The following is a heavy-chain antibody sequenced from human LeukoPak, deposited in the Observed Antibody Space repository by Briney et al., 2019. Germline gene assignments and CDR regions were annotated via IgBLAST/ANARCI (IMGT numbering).Heavy chain of an antibody. V-gene: IGHV3-23*01. J-gene: IGHJ4*02. CDR1: GFSFSTNA. Sequence: GGSLGLSCTASGFSFSTNAMSWVRQTPGKGLEWISAISGSGDITYYAASMQGRFTISRDNSKNTLFLQMDSLRAEDTALYYCAKYLFWGAAFFDYWGQGTLATVSS. CDR2: ISGSGDIT. D-gene: IGHD3-16*01. CDR3: AKYLFWGAAFFDY.